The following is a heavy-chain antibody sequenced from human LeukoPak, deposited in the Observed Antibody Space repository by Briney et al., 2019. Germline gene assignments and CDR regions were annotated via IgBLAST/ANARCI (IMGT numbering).Heavy chain of an antibody. V-gene: IGHV3-15*01. CDR1: GITFSYTW. CDR3: TTISGTPTRLLY. CDR2: IKTKSDGGTT. D-gene: IGHD1-26*01. Sequence: GGSLRLSCAASGITFSYTWISWVRQAPGKGLEWVGRIKTKSDGGTTDYAAPVKGRFTISRDDSKNMLYLQMNSLKTEDTAVYYCTTISGTPTRLLYWGQGTLVTVSS. J-gene: IGHJ4*02.